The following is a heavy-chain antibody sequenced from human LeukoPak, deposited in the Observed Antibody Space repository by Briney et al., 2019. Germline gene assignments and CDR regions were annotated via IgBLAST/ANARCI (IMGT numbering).Heavy chain of an antibody. CDR2: MNPNSGNT. D-gene: IGHD6-6*01. V-gene: IGHV1-8*03. CDR3: ARGSFHLTTLFTYSSSPNYFDY. CDR1: GYTFTSYD. J-gene: IGHJ4*02. Sequence: GASVKVPCKASGYTFTSYDINWVRQATGQGLEWMGWMNPNSGNTGYAQKFQGRVTITRNTSISTAYMELSSLRSEDTAVYYCARGSFHLTTLFTYSSSPNYFDYWGQGTLVTVSS.